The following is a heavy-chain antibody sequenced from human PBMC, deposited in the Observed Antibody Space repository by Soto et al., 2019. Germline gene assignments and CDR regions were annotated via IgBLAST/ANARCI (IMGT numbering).Heavy chain of an antibody. Sequence: GGSLRLSCTASGFTFTNYAMTWARQAPGKGLEWVSSISESGGATYYADSVKGRFTISRDNSKNTLYLQMNGLRAEDTALYYCAKDTYSSSWYFWGQGTLVTVSS. CDR1: GFTFTNYA. V-gene: IGHV3-23*01. CDR2: ISESGGAT. D-gene: IGHD6-13*01. CDR3: AKDTYSSSWYF. J-gene: IGHJ4*02.